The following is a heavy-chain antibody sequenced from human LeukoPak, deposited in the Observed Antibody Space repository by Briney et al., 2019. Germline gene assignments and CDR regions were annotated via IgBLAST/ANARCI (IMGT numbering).Heavy chain of an antibody. J-gene: IGHJ4*02. V-gene: IGHV3-30*18. CDR1: GFTFSSYG. D-gene: IGHD5-18*01. Sequence: GGSLRLSCAASGFTFSSYGMHWVRQAPGKGLEWVAVISYDGSNKYYADSVKGRFTISRDNSKNTLYRQMNSLRAEDTAVYYCAKDWRGYSYGTYSDYWGQGTLVTVSS. CDR2: ISYDGSNK. CDR3: AKDWRGYSYGTYSDY.